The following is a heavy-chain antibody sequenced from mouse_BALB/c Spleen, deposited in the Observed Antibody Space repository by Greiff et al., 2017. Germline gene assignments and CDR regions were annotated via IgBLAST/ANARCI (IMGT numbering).Heavy chain of an antibody. CDR3: ARRGYYGYAMDY. CDR2: ISSGGSYT. D-gene: IGHD2-1*01. J-gene: IGHJ4*01. Sequence: EVQVVESGGGLVKPGGSLKLSCAASGFTFSSYAMSWVRQSPEKRLEWVAEISSGGSYTYYPDTVTGRFTISRDNPKNTLFLQMTSLRSEDTAMYYCARRGYYGYAMDYWGQGTSVTVSS. CDR1: GFTFSSYA. V-gene: IGHV5-9-4*01.